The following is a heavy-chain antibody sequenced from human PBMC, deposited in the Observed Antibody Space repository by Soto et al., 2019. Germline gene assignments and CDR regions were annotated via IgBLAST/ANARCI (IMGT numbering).Heavy chain of an antibody. V-gene: IGHV4-59*02. CDR1: GDSVTSDY. D-gene: IGHD3-22*01. CDR3: TRGKWFPRGYGMDV. Sequence: QVKLQESGPGLVQPSETLSLTCTVSGDSVTSDYWSWIRQPPGKRLEYIGFIYLGGSANYNPSLETRVTISPDKSNDQLSLRLTSVTAADTAVYYCTRGKWFPRGYGMDVWGRGTTVTVS. J-gene: IGHJ6*02. CDR2: IYLGGSA.